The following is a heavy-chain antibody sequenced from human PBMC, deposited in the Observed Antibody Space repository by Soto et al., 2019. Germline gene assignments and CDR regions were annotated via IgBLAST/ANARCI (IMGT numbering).Heavy chain of an antibody. V-gene: IGHV4-30-4*01. CDR2: IYYSGST. D-gene: IGHD2-21*02. Sequence: QVQLQESGPGLVKPSQTLSLTCTVSGGSISSGDYFWSWIRQPPGKGLEWIGYIYYSGSTYYNPSLKSRVTISVDTSKNQFSLKLSSVTAADTAVYYCARAMVVTQNWFDPWGQGTLVTVSS. J-gene: IGHJ5*02. CDR1: GGSISSGDYF. CDR3: ARAMVVTQNWFDP.